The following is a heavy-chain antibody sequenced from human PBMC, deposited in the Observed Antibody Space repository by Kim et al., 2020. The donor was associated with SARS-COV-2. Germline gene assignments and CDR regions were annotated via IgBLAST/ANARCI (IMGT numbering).Heavy chain of an antibody. Sequence: LRETLSLTCAVSGGSISSSNWWSWVRQPPGKGLEWIGEIYHSGSTNYNPSLKSRVTISVDKSKNQFSLKLSSVTAADTAVYYCARGRGVVVAATIFDYWGQGTLVTVSS. CDR1: GGSISSSNW. D-gene: IGHD2-15*01. CDR2: IYHSGST. V-gene: IGHV4-4*02. CDR3: ARGRGVVVAATIFDY. J-gene: IGHJ4*02.